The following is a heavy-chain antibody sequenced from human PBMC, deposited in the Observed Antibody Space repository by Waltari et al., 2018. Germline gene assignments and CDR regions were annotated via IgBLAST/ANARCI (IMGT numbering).Heavy chain of an antibody. Sequence: DVQLMESGGGLVKPGGSLRLYCAASGFTFSSYNMNWVRQAPGQGLEWVSSIGATGGDIHYADSVKRRFTISGDNAKNSLYLQMSSLRDEDTAVYYCARGGWGFYLDLWGQGALVTVSS. D-gene: IGHD7-27*01. J-gene: IGHJ5*02. CDR3: ARGGWGFYLDL. CDR1: GFTFSSYN. V-gene: IGHV3-21*01. CDR2: IGATGGDI.